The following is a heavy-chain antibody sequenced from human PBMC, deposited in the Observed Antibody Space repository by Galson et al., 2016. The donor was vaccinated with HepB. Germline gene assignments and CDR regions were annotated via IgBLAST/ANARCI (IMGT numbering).Heavy chain of an antibody. D-gene: IGHD5-24*01. CDR3: ARDVEIEGNWFDP. V-gene: IGHV4-59*01. CDR2: IYYTGST. Sequence: SETLSLTCTVSGGSITGDYWSWIRQPPGQGLEWIGYIYYTGSTNYNPTLKGRASISVDTSTNEFPLKLSSVTAADTAVYYCARDVEIEGNWFDPWGQGTLVAVSS. J-gene: IGHJ5*02. CDR1: GGSITGDY.